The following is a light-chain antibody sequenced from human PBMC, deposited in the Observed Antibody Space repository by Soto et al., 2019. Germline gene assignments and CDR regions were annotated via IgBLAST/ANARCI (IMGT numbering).Light chain of an antibody. CDR3: SSFERSGTYV. CDR2: EVS. J-gene: IGLJ1*01. Sequence: QSALTQPASVSGSPGQSITISCTGTSSDVGNSNYVSWYQQHPGKAPRLMLYEVSIRPSGVSTRFSGSKSGNTASLTISGLQAEDEADYHCSSFERSGTYVFGTGTKLTVL. CDR1: SSDVGNSNY. V-gene: IGLV2-14*03.